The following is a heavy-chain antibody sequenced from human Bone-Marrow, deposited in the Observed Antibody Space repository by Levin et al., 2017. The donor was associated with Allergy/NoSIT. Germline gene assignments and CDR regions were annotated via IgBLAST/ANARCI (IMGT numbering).Heavy chain of an antibody. J-gene: IGHJ4*02. D-gene: IGHD3-10*01. V-gene: IGHV5-51*01. Sequence: KVSCKASGYSFTTFWIGWVRQMPGKGLEWVGLIYPGDSDTRYSPSFQGQLTISVDKSISTAYLQWSSLTASDTAMYYCARRVGDLLLSYFDSWGVGTQVAVTS. CDR3: ARRVGDLLLSYFDS. CDR2: IYPGDSDT. CDR1: GYSFTTFW.